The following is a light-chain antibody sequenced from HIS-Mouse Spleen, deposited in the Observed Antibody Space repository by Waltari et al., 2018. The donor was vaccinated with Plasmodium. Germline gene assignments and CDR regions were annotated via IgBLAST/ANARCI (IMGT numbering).Light chain of an antibody. J-gene: IGKJ2*01. CDR2: DAS. CDR1: KDIRNY. V-gene: IGKV1-33*01. CDR3: QQYDNLPPYT. Sequence: DIQLTHSPFSLSTSVGGRITIHCQASKDIRNYLNRDQQKPGKAPKLLIYDASNLETGVPSRFSGSGSGTDFTFTISSLQPEDIATYYCQQYDNLPPYTFGQGTKLEIK.